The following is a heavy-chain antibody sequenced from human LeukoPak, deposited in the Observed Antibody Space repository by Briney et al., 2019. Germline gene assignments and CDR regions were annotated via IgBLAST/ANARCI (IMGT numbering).Heavy chain of an antibody. Sequence: GGSLRLSCTGSGFRLSDFWMHWVRQAPGKGLVWVSRIRGDWHDTTYADSVKGRFTISRDNAQNTLYLQMNSLRVEDTAVYYCASDRVLGSGSLDNWGQGTLVTVSS. CDR2: IRGDWHDT. D-gene: IGHD3-10*01. J-gene: IGHJ4*02. CDR3: ASDRVLGSGSLDN. CDR1: GFRLSDFW. V-gene: IGHV3-74*01.